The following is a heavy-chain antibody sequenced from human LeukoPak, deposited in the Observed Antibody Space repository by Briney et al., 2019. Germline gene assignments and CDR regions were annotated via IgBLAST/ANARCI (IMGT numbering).Heavy chain of an antibody. D-gene: IGHD6-13*01. J-gene: IGHJ5*02. CDR3: ARVKQQLVFWFDP. CDR1: GGSISSYY. Sequence: PSETLSLTCTVSGGSISSYYWSWIRQPPGKGLEWIGYIYYSGSTNYNPSLKSRVTISVDTSKNQFSLKLSSVTAADTAVYYCARVKQQLVFWFDPWGQGTLVTVSS. CDR2: IYYSGST. V-gene: IGHV4-59*01.